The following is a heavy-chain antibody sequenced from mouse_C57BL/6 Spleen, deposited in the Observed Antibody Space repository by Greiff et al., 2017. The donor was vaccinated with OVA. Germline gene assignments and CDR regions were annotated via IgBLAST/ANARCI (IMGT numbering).Heavy chain of an antibody. CDR1: GYTFTSYW. J-gene: IGHJ3*01. CDR3: ARSNYYGSSYEFAY. CDR2: IDPSDSET. V-gene: IGHV1-52*01. D-gene: IGHD1-1*01. Sequence: QVQLQQPGAELVRPGSSVKLSCKASGYTFTSYWMHWVKQRPIQGLEWIGNIDPSDSETHYNQKFKDKATLTVDKSSSTAYMQLSSLTSEDSAVYYCARSNYYGSSYEFAYWGQGTLVTVSA.